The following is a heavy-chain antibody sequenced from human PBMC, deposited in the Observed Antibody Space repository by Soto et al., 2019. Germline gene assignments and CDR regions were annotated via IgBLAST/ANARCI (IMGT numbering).Heavy chain of an antibody. J-gene: IGHJ4*02. V-gene: IGHV4-59*01. D-gene: IGHD3-22*01. CDR3: ARGRTVRNYADDSSDYFYFFDY. Sequence: SETLSLTCTVSGDSISTFYWGWMRQSPGKELKWIGYVYYTGSTNYNPSLKSRVTISVGRSKNQFSLKLTSANAADTAVYYCARGRTVRNYADDSSDYFYFFDYWGQGTQVTVSS. CDR2: VYYTGST. CDR1: GDSISTFY.